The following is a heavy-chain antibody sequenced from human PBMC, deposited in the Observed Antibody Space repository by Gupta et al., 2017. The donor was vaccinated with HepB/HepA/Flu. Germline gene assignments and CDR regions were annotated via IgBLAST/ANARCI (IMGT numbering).Heavy chain of an antibody. CDR2: IYYSGST. CDR1: GGSISSSSYY. J-gene: IGHJ6*03. CDR3: ARKLAARLDGAAYYYYYMDV. D-gene: IGHD6-6*01. V-gene: IGHV4-39*01. Sequence: QLQLQESGPGLVKPSETLSLTCTVSGGSISSSSYYWGWIRPPPGKGLEWIGSIYYSGSTYYNPSLKSRVTISVDTSKNQFSLKLSSVTAADTAVYYCARKLAARLDGAAYYYYYMDVWGKGTTVTVSS.